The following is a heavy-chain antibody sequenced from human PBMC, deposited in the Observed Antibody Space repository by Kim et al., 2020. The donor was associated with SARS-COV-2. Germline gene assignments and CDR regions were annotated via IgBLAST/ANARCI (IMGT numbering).Heavy chain of an antibody. J-gene: IGHJ4*02. D-gene: IGHD3-3*01. CDR3: AKDPHYDFWSGYYFDY. Sequence: VKGPFTITRDNSKNTLYLQMNSLRAEDTAVYYCAKDPHYDFWSGYYFDYWGQGTLVTVSS. V-gene: IGHV3-23*01.